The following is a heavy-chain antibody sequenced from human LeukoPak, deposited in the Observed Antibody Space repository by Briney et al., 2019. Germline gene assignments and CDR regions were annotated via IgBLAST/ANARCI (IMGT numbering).Heavy chain of an antibody. CDR1: GYTFTSNY. D-gene: IGHD3-22*01. Sequence: ASVKVSCKAFGYTFTSNYMHWVRQAPGQGPEWMGVISPSGGSTTYAQKFQGRVTLTRDMSTSTDYLELSSLRSEDTAVYYCARKGYYDSSGYLYYFDYWGQGTLVTVSS. CDR2: ISPSGGST. V-gene: IGHV1-46*01. CDR3: ARKGYYDSSGYLYYFDY. J-gene: IGHJ4*02.